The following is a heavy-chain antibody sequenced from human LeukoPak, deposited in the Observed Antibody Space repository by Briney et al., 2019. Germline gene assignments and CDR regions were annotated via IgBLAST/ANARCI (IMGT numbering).Heavy chain of an antibody. J-gene: IGHJ4*02. V-gene: IGHV1-46*01. D-gene: IGHD2-21*02. CDR3: ARDRYHKIHSVMVTAPDY. CDR2: INPTGGST. CDR1: GYTFTSYY. Sequence: GASVKVSCKASGYTFTSYYMHWVRQAPGEGLEWMGIINPTGGSTSYAQKFQGRVTMTRDTSTSTVYMELSSLRSEDTAVYYCARDRYHKIHSVMVTAPDYWGQGTLVIVSS.